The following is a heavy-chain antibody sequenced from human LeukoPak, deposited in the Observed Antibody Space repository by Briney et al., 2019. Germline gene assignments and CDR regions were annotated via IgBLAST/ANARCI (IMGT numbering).Heavy chain of an antibody. J-gene: IGHJ4*02. CDR3: AKDIAVLYFGDSALFDH. CDR1: GFTFSSYG. V-gene: IGHV3-30*18. D-gene: IGHD3-10*01. CDR2: ISYDGSNK. Sequence: PGGSLRLSCAASGFTFSSYGMHWVRQAPGKGLEWVAVISYDGSNKYYADSVKGRFTISRDNSKNTLYLQMNSLRAEDTAIYYCAKDIAVLYFGDSALFDHWGQGTLVTVSS.